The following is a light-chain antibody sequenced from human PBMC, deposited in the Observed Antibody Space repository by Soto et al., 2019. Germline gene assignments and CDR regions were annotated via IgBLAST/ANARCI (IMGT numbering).Light chain of an antibody. CDR2: GAS. V-gene: IGKV3-20*01. CDR3: QQYGSSPALT. CDR1: QSVSSSY. J-gene: IGKJ4*01. Sequence: EIVLTQSPGTLSLSPGDRATLSCRASQSVSSSYLAWYQQKPGQAPRLLIYGASSRATGIPDRFSGSGSGTDFTLTISRLEPEDFAVYYCQQYGSSPALTFGGGTKVDI.